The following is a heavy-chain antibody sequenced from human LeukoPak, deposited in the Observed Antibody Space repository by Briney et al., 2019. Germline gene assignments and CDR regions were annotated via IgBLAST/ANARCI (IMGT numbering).Heavy chain of an antibody. V-gene: IGHV3-23*01. CDR2: IDDSGSTT. Sequence: GGSLRLSCAASQFTFSSYAMSWVRQAPGKGLEWVSTIDDSGSTTYYADSVKGRLTISRDNSKSTLFLQMNSLRAEDTAIYYCAKDQHNWNQGYFDYWGQGTLVTVSS. J-gene: IGHJ4*02. D-gene: IGHD1-1*01. CDR1: QFTFSSYA. CDR3: AKDQHNWNQGYFDY.